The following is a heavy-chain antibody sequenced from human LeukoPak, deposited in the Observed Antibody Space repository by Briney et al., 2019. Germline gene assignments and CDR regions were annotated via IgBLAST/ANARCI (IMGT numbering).Heavy chain of an antibody. Sequence: GASVKVSCKASGYTFTSYAISWVRQAPGQGLEWMGGIIPIFGTANYAQKFQGRVTITADDSTSTAYMELSSLRSEDTAVYYCANGQNYYDSPRLDVWGQGTTVTVSS. CDR2: IIPIFGTA. CDR1: GYTFTSYA. CDR3: ANGQNYYDSPRLDV. D-gene: IGHD3-22*01. J-gene: IGHJ6*02. V-gene: IGHV1-69*13.